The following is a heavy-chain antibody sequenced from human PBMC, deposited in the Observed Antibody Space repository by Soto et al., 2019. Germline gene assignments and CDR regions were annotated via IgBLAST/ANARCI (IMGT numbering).Heavy chain of an antibody. D-gene: IGHD3-22*01. CDR3: ARVERYYDSSGYSYYFDY. CDR1: GCSISSGDYY. Sequence: SETLSLTCPVSGCSISSGDYYWSWIRQPPGKGLEWIGYIYYSGSTYYNPSLKSRVTISVDTSKNQFSLKLSSVTAADTAVYYCARVERYYDSSGYSYYFDYWGQGTLVTVSS. J-gene: IGHJ4*02. V-gene: IGHV4-30-4*01. CDR2: IYYSGST.